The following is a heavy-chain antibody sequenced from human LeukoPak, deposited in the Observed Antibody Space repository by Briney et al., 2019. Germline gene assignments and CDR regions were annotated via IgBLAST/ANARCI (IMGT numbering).Heavy chain of an antibody. D-gene: IGHD1-26*01. V-gene: IGHV4-34*01. CDR3: ARGRGSYIDY. J-gene: IGHJ4*02. Sequence: SETLSLTCAVYGGSFSGYYWSWICQPPGKGLEWIGEINHSGSTNYNPSLKSRVTISVDTSKNQFSLKLSSVTAADTAVYYCARGRGSYIDYWGQGTLVTVSS. CDR2: INHSGST. CDR1: GGSFSGYY.